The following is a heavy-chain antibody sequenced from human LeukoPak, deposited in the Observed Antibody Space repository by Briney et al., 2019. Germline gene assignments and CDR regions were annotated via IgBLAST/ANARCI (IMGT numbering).Heavy chain of an antibody. Sequence: SGGSLRLSCAASGFTFSSYEMNWVRQAPGKGLEWVSYISSSGSTIYYADSVKGRLTISRDNAKNSLYLQMNSLRAEDTAVYYCARDVSPMIVEDAEGPWGQGTLVTVSS. CDR1: GFTFSSYE. D-gene: IGHD3-22*01. J-gene: IGHJ4*02. CDR2: ISSSGSTI. CDR3: ARDVSPMIVEDAEGP. V-gene: IGHV3-48*03.